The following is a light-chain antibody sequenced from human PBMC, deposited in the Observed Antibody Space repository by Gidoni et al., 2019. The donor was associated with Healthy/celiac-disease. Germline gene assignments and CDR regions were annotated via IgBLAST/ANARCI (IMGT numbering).Light chain of an antibody. J-gene: IGLJ2*01. CDR2: DVS. CDR1: NIGSKS. Sequence: SYVLTQPPSVSVAPGQTARITCGGNNIGSKSVHWYQPKPGQAPVLFVYDVSDRPSGIPERFSGSNSGNTATLTISRVEAGDEADYYCQVWDSSSDHPGVFGGGTKLTVL. CDR3: QVWDSSSDHPGV. V-gene: IGLV3-21*02.